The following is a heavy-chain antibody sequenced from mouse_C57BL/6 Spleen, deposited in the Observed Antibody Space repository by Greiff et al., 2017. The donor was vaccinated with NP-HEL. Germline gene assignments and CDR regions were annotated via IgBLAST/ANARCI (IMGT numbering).Heavy chain of an antibody. D-gene: IGHD1-1*01. J-gene: IGHJ2*01. CDR2: INPNNGGT. V-gene: IGHV1-18*01. CDR3: ARDGSRGRYFDY. Sequence: VPLQQSGPELVKPGASVKIPCKASGYTFTDYNMDWVKQSHGKSLEWIGDINPNNGGTIYNQKFKGKATLTVDKSSSTAYMELRSLTSEDTAVYYCARDGSRGRYFDYWGQGTTLTVSS. CDR1: GYTFTDYN.